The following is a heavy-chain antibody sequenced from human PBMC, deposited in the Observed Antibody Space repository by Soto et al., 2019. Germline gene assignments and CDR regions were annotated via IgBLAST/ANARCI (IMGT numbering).Heavy chain of an antibody. CDR2: ISGSGGST. CDR1: GFTFSSYA. D-gene: IGHD2-2*01. V-gene: IGHV3-23*01. J-gene: IGHJ3*02. Sequence: GGSLRLSCAASGFTFSSYAMSWVRQAPGKGLEWVSAISGSGGSTYYADSVKGRFTISRDNSKNTLYLQMNSLRAEDTAVYYCAKGDIRLGYCSSTSCPPYAFDIWGQGTMVTVSS. CDR3: AKGDIRLGYCSSTSCPPYAFDI.